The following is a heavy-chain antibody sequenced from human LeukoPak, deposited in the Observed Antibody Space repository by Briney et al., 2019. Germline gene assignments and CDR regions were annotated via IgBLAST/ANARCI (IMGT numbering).Heavy chain of an antibody. Sequence: ASVKVSYKASGYTFTGYYMHWVRQAPGQGLEWMGWINPNSGGTNYAQKFQGRVTMTRDTSISTAYMELSRLRADDTAVYYCVKTLKYYGSGRGLFDSWGQGTLVTVSS. CDR3: VKTLKYYGSGRGLFDS. J-gene: IGHJ4*02. CDR2: INPNSGGT. CDR1: GYTFTGYY. D-gene: IGHD3-10*01. V-gene: IGHV1-2*02.